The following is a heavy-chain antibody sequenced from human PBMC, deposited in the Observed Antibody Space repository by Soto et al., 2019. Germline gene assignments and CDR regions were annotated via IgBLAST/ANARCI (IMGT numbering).Heavy chain of an antibody. D-gene: IGHD3-22*01. CDR3: ASIYDSSGYYYGNNWFDP. V-gene: IGHV4-61*01. Sequence: SETLSLTCTVSGGSVSSGSYYWSWIRQPPGKGLEWIGYIYYSGSTYYNPSLKSRVTISVDTSRNQFSLKLSSVTAADTAVYYCASIYDSSGYYYGNNWFDPWGQGTLVTVSS. J-gene: IGHJ5*02. CDR2: IYYSGST. CDR1: GGSVSSGSYY.